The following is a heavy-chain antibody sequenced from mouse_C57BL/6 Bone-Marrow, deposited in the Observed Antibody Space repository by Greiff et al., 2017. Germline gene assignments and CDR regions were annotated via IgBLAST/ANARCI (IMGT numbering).Heavy chain of an antibody. J-gene: IGHJ2*01. CDR1: GYTFTSYW. CDR3: ARWFTTVGDY. Sequence: QVHVKQSGAELVKPGASVKMSCKASGYTFTSYWITWVKQRPGQGLEWIGDIYPGSGSTNYNEKFKSKATLTVDTSSSTAYMQLSSLTSEDAAVYYCARWFTTVGDYWGQGTTLTVSS. CDR2: IYPGSGST. V-gene: IGHV1-55*01. D-gene: IGHD1-1*01.